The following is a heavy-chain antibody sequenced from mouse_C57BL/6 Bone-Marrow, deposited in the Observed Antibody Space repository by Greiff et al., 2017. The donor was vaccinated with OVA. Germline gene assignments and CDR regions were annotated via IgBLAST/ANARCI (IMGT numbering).Heavy chain of an antibody. CDR1: DSEVFPIAY. J-gene: IGHJ4*01. Sequence: VQLQQSGSELRSPGSSVKLSCKDFDSEVFPIAYMSWVRQKPGHGFEWIGGILPSIGRTISGEKFEDKATLDADTLSNTAYLELNSLTSEDSAIYYCARGVYDYDGPYAMDYWGQGTSVTVSS. CDR3: ARGVYDYDGPYAMDY. CDR2: ILPSIGRT. D-gene: IGHD2-4*01. V-gene: IGHV15-2*01.